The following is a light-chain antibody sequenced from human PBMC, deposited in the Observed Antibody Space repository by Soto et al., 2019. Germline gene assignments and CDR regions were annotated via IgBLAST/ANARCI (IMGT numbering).Light chain of an antibody. CDR3: QQYNDWPLT. Sequence: EIVMTQSPATLSVSPGERATLSCRASQSINNNLAWYQQKRGQGPRLLIYGASSRATGTPARLSGSGSGTGFTLTISSLQSEDFAIYYCQQYNDWPLTFGGGTKVEIK. CDR2: GAS. CDR1: QSINNN. J-gene: IGKJ4*01. V-gene: IGKV3-15*01.